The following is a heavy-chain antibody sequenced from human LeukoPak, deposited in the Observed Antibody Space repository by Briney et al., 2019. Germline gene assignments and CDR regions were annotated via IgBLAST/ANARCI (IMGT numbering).Heavy chain of an antibody. Sequence: PGGSLRLSCAASGFTFSTYAMTWVRQAPGKGLEWVSAVCGSGTDTYYADSVKGRFTISRDNSKNTLYLQMNSLRAEDTAIYYCAKTSRRDSAYDSPFDYWGQGTLVTVSS. D-gene: IGHD5-12*01. CDR3: AKTSRRDSAYDSPFDY. J-gene: IGHJ4*02. CDR2: VCGSGTDT. CDR1: GFTFSTYA. V-gene: IGHV3-23*01.